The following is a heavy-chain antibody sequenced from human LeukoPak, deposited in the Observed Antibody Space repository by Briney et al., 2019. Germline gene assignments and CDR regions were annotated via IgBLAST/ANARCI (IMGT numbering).Heavy chain of an antibody. D-gene: IGHD2-15*01. CDR1: GGSISSYY. Sequence: PSETLSLTCTVSGGSISSYYWSWIRQPPGKGLEWIGYIYYSGSTNHNPSLKSRVTISVDTSRNQFSLKLSSVTAADTAVYYCARVSVVVGNAFDIWGQGTIVTVSS. V-gene: IGHV4-59*01. CDR2: IYYSGST. J-gene: IGHJ3*02. CDR3: ARVSVVVGNAFDI.